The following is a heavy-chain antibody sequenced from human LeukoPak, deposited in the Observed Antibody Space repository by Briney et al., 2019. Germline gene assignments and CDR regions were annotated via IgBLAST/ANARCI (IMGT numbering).Heavy chain of an antibody. CDR1: GFTFNNYA. D-gene: IGHD2-2*01. CDR2: ISYDGSSK. CDR3: AKVGHYCSSTSCYRLYFEN. J-gene: IGHJ4*02. Sequence: HSGGSLRLSCAASGFTFNNYAIHWVRQAPGKGLDWVAVISYDGSSKYYADSLKGRFTTSRDKSKNTLYLQMNTLRAEDTAVYYCAKVGHYCSSTSCYRLYFENWGRGTPVTVSS. V-gene: IGHV3-30*04.